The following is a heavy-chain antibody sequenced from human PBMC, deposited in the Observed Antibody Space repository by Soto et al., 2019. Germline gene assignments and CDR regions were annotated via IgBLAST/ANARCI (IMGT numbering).Heavy chain of an antibody. CDR1: RYTFTGYD. J-gene: IGHJ5*02. D-gene: IGHD2-2*01. CDR3: ATSSSTWLTEIKLDP. V-gene: IGHV1-2*02. CDR2: IKPNSGET. Sequence: ASVKVSCKASRYTFTGYDIYWVRQAPGQGLGWMGWIKPNSGETNSAQKFKGRVTMTRDTYISTAYMDLNNLVSYDTAVYYCATSSSTWLTEIKLDPWGQ.